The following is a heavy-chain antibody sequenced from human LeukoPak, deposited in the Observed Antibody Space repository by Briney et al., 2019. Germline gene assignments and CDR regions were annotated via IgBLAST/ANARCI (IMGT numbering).Heavy chain of an antibody. D-gene: IGHD3-16*01. J-gene: IGHJ4*02. CDR1: GYTLTELS. CDR2: FGPEDGKT. CDR3: ATVSMTRGRGYIDY. Sequence: GASVKVSCKVSGYTLTELSMHWVRQAPGKGLEWMEGFGPEDGKTIYAQKFQGRVTMTEDTSTDTAYMELSSLRSEDTAVYYCATVSMTRGRGYIDYWGQGTLVTVSS. V-gene: IGHV1-24*01.